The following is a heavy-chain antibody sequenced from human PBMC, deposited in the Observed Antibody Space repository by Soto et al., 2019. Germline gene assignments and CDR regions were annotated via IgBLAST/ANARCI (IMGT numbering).Heavy chain of an antibody. CDR3: ARGIWEGGSYLYYYYYYGMDV. Sequence: GGSLRLSCAASGFTFSSYDMHWVRQATGKGLEWVSAIGTAGDTYYPGSVKGRFTISRENAKNSLYLQMNSLRAEDTAVYYCARGIWEGGSYLYYYYYYGMDVWGQGTTVTVSS. J-gene: IGHJ6*02. D-gene: IGHD1-26*01. CDR1: GFTFSSYD. CDR2: IGTAGDT. V-gene: IGHV3-13*01.